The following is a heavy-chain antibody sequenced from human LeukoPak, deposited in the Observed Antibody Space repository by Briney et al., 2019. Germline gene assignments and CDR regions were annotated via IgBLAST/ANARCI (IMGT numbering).Heavy chain of an antibody. Sequence: PGGSLRLSCAASGFTFSSNYMSWVRQAPGKGLEWVSVIYSGGSTYYADSVKGRFTISRDNSKNTLYLQMNSLRAEDTAVYYCARGAIAVAGTEDYWGQGTLVTVSS. CDR1: GFTFSSNY. CDR3: ARGAIAVAGTEDY. CDR2: IYSGGST. V-gene: IGHV3-53*01. D-gene: IGHD6-19*01. J-gene: IGHJ4*02.